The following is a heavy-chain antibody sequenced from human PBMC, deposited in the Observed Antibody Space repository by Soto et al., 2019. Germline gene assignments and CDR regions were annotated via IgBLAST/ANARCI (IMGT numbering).Heavy chain of an antibody. D-gene: IGHD2-2*02. CDR2: ISSSSSYI. V-gene: IGHV3-21*01. CDR1: GFTFSSYS. J-gene: IGHJ5*02. CDR3: ARGSAAIGGFYWFDP. Sequence: GGSLRLSCAASGFTFSSYSMSWVRQAPGKGLEWVSSISSSSSYIYYADSVKGRFTISRDNAKNSLYLQMNSLRAEDTAVYYCARGSAAIGGFYWFDPWGQGTLVTVSS.